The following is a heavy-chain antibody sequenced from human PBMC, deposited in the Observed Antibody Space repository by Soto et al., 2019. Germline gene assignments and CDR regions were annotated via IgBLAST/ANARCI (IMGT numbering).Heavy chain of an antibody. Sequence: QVQLVQSGAEVKKPGASVKVSCKASGYTFTSYGVSWVRQAPGQGLEWMGWISGYNGNTNYAQKLQGRVTMTTDTSTRTDYMELRSLRSDDTAVYYCARAGKYYYGSGSPYYYGMDVWCQGITVTVSS. CDR2: ISGYNGNT. CDR1: GYTFTSYG. V-gene: IGHV1-18*04. J-gene: IGHJ6*02. D-gene: IGHD3-10*01. CDR3: ARAGKYYYGSGSPYYYGMDV.